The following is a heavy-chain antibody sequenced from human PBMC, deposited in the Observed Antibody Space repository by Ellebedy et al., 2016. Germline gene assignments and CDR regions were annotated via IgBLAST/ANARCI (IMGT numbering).Heavy chain of an antibody. CDR1: GFTFSSYS. Sequence: GESLKISXAASGFTFSSYSMNWVRQAPGKGLEWVSYISSSSSTIYYADSVKGRFTISRDNAKNSLYLQMNSLRAEDTAVYYCARKADYGGNRNNWFDPWGQGTLVTVSS. CDR3: ARKADYGGNRNNWFDP. CDR2: ISSSSSTI. V-gene: IGHV3-48*04. D-gene: IGHD4-23*01. J-gene: IGHJ5*02.